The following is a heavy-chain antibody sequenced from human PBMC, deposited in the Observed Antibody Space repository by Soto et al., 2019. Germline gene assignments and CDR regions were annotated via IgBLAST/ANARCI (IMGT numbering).Heavy chain of an antibody. D-gene: IGHD6-19*01. J-gene: IGHJ6*02. V-gene: IGHV3-49*04. CDR1: GFTFGDYA. CDR3: TRDEVSSGWYARYYYYGRDV. Sequence: EVQLVESGGGLVQPGRSLRLSCTTSGFTFGDYAMSWVRQAPGKGLEWVGFIRSKAYGGTTEYAASVKGRFTISRDDFKSIAYLQMNSLKTEDTAVYYCTRDEVSSGWYARYYYYGRDVWGQGTTVTVSS. CDR2: IRSKAYGGTT.